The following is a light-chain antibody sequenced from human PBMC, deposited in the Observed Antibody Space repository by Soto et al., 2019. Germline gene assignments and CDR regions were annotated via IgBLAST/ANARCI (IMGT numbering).Light chain of an antibody. V-gene: IGKV3-20*01. CDR1: QSVNSNY. Sequence: IVLTQSPGTLSLSPGERATLSCRASQSVNSNYLAWFQQKPGQAPRLLIYGASSRATGIPDRFSGSGSGTDFTLTISRLEPEDCAVYYCQQYSDSPRTFGQGTKVEIK. CDR3: QQYSDSPRT. J-gene: IGKJ1*01. CDR2: GAS.